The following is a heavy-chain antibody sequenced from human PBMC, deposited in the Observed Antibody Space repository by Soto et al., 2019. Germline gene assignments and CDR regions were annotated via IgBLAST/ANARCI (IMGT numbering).Heavy chain of an antibody. V-gene: IGHV1-3*01. D-gene: IGHD2-2*02. Sequence: ASVKVSCKASGYTFTSYAMHWVRQAPGQRLEWMGWINAGNGNTKYSQKFQGRVTITRDTSASTAYMELSSLRSEDTAVYYCARPGSYCSSTSCYTIDYYYGMDVWGQGTTVTV. CDR1: GYTFTSYA. CDR2: INAGNGNT. CDR3: ARPGSYCSSTSCYTIDYYYGMDV. J-gene: IGHJ6*02.